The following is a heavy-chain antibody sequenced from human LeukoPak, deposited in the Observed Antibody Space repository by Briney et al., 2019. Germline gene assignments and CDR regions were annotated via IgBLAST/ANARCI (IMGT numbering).Heavy chain of an antibody. CDR1: GFTFSTYW. D-gene: IGHD3-3*01. Sequence: GGSLRLSCAASGFTFSTYWMTWVRQAPGKGLEWVANIKQDGSEKYYEDSMKGRFTISRDNAKSSLYLQMKSLRAEDTAVYYCVRDVAYDFRNPYRYFQHWGQGTLITVSS. CDR2: IKQDGSEK. V-gene: IGHV3-7*01. CDR3: VRDVAYDFRNPYRYFQH. J-gene: IGHJ1*01.